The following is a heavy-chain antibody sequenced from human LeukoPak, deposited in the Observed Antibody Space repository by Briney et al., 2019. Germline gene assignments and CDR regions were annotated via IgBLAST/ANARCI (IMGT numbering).Heavy chain of an antibody. V-gene: IGHV4-34*01. J-gene: IGHJ4*02. CDR3: ATGNSWYLRY. Sequence: SGTLSLTCAVYGGSFSGYYWSWIRQPPGKGLEWIGEINHSGSTNYNPSLKSRVTISVDTSKNQFSLKLSSVTAADTAVYYCATGNSWYLRYWGQGTLVTVSS. CDR2: INHSGST. CDR1: GGSFSGYY. D-gene: IGHD6-13*01.